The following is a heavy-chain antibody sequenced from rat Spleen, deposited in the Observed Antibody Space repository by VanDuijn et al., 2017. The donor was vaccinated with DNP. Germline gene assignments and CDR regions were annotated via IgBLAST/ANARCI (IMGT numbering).Heavy chain of an antibody. V-gene: IGHV1-43*01. CDR1: GYTFTSYY. Sequence: QVQLQQSGAELAKPGSSVKISCKASGYTFTSYYIGWIKQTTGQGLEFIGYINTGSGVTNYNEKFKGKATLTVDKSSSTAFMQLSSLTPDDSAVYYCARDWAYAMDAWGQGTSVTVSS. CDR3: ARDWAYAMDA. D-gene: IGHD5-1*01. CDR2: INTGSGVT. J-gene: IGHJ4*01.